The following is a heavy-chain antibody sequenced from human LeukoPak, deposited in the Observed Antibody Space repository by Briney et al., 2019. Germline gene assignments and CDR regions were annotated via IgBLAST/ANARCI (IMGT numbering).Heavy chain of an antibody. D-gene: IGHD3-10*01. CDR2: INPNSGGT. V-gene: IGHV1-2*02. Sequence: WASVKVSCKASGYTFTGYYMHWVRQAPGQGLEWMGWINPNSGGTNYAQKFQGRVTMTRDTSISTAYMELSRLRSDDTAVYYCARVMVRGVKRFDYWGQGTLVTVSS. CDR1: GYTFTGYY. J-gene: IGHJ4*02. CDR3: ARVMVRGVKRFDY.